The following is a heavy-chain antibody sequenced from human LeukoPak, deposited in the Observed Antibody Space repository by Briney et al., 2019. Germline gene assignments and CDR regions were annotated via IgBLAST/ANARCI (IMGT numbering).Heavy chain of an antibody. Sequence: SETLSLTCTVSGGSISSSSYYWGWIRQPPGKGLEWIGSIYYSGSTYYNLSLKSRVTISVDTSKNQFSLKLSSVTAADTAVYYCASGSYYYMDVWGKGTTVTVSS. D-gene: IGHD2-15*01. V-gene: IGHV4-39*01. CDR3: ASGSYYYMDV. J-gene: IGHJ6*03. CDR1: GGSISSSSYY. CDR2: IYYSGST.